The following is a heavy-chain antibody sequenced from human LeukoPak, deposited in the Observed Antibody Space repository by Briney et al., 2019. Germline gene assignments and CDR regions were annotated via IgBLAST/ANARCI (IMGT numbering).Heavy chain of an antibody. D-gene: IGHD3-3*01. J-gene: IGHJ3*02. CDR1: GFTVSSNY. CDR2: IYSGGST. Sequence: GGSPRLSCAASGFTVSSNYMSWVRQAPGKGLEWVSVIYSGGSTYYADSVKGRFTISRDNSKNTLYLQMNSLRAEDTAVYYCARDKSFGVAGDAFDIWGQGTMVTVSS. CDR3: ARDKSFGVAGDAFDI. V-gene: IGHV3-66*01.